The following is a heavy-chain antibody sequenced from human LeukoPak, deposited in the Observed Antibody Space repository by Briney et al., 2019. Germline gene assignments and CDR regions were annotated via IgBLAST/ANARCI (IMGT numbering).Heavy chain of an antibody. CDR2: ISSSGSTI. V-gene: IGHV3-48*03. D-gene: IGHD3-3*01. CDR3: ARALIYRVTDDY. J-gene: IGHJ4*02. Sequence: GGSLRLSCAASGLTFSSYEMNWVRQAPGKGLEWVSYISSSGSTIYYADSVKGRFTISRDNAKNSLYLQMNSLRAEDTAVYYCARALIYRVTDDYWGQGTLVTVSS. CDR1: GLTFSSYE.